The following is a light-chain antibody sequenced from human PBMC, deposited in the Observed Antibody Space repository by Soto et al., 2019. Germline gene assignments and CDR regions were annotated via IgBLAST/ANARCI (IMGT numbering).Light chain of an antibody. Sequence: DIQMTQSPSTLSASVGDRVTITCRASQSISGWLAWYQQKPGKAPNLLIYDASSLESGVPSRFSVSGSGTEFTLTIRSLKPDDFATYYCQHYNSYRTVGQETKVDIK. V-gene: IGKV1-5*01. CDR1: QSISGW. CDR2: DAS. J-gene: IGKJ1*01. CDR3: QHYNSYRT.